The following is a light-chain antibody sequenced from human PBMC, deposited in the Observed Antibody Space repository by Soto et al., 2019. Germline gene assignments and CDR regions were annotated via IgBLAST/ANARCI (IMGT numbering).Light chain of an antibody. J-gene: IGLJ2*01. CDR2: GNT. CDR1: GSNIGAGFD. V-gene: IGLV1-40*01. CDR3: QSYDSTLGAV. Sequence: QSVLTQPPSVSGAPGQRVTISCTGSGSNIGAGFDVHWYQHLPGTVPKLIIQGNTNRPSGVPDRFSGSRSGASAALAISGLQPDDEADYYFQSYDSTLGAVFGGGTKVTVL.